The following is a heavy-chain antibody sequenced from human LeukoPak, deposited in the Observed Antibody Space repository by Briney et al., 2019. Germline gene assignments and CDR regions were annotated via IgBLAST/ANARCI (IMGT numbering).Heavy chain of an antibody. CDR1: GFTSSSYA. Sequence: GGSLRLSCAASGFTSSSYAMSWVRQAPGKGLEWVSAISGSGGSTYYADSVKGRFTISRDNSKNTLYLQMNSLRAEDTAVYYCAKITVTPHYYYGMDVWGQGTTVTVSS. CDR3: AKITVTPHYYYGMDV. D-gene: IGHD4-11*01. V-gene: IGHV3-23*01. CDR2: ISGSGGST. J-gene: IGHJ6*02.